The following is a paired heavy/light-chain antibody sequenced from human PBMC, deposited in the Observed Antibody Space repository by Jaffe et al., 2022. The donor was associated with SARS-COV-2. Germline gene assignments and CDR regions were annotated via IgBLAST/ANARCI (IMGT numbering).Heavy chain of an antibody. V-gene: IGHV4-39*02. D-gene: IGHD3-16*01. Sequence: QLQLQESGPGLVKPSETLSLTCAISGDSITSPSYYWGWIRQPPGRGLEWIGKIYHSGATYYNSSLESRVTMSVDTSRNHFSLRLSSLTAADTAVYYCARLFGWNYVSTWGQGTLVIVSS. CDR2: IYHSGAT. CDR3: ARLFGWNYVST. CDR1: GDSITSPSYY. J-gene: IGHJ5*02.
Light chain of an antibody. V-gene: IGLV1-51*02. CDR1: SSNIENNY. CDR2: EDN. J-gene: IGLJ3*02. Sequence: QSMLTQPPSVSAAPGHKVTISCSGTSSNIENNYVSWYQQFPGTAPKLLIYEDNKRPSGIPDRFSGSKSGTSATLAITGLRTGDEADYYCATWDSSLSAQWVFGGGTKLTVL. CDR3: ATWDSSLSAQWV.